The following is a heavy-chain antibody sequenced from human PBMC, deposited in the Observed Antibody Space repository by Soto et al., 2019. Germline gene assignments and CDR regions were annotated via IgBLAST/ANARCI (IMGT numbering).Heavy chain of an antibody. V-gene: IGHV5-10-1*01. D-gene: IGHD6-25*01. CDR3: ARHRIAATGPDY. CDR1: GYSFTNYW. J-gene: IGHJ4*02. Sequence: PGESLKISCKGSGYSFTNYWITWVRQMPGKGLECMGRIDVSDSYTNYSPSFQGHVTISADKSISTAYLQWSSLKASDTAMYYCARHRIAATGPDYWGQGTLVTVSS. CDR2: IDVSDSYT.